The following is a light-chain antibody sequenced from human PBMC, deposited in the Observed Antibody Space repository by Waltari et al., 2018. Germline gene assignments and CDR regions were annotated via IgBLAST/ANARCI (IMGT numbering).Light chain of an antibody. Sequence: DIQLTQSPSSLSASVGDRVTITCRASQSISTYINWYQQKPGKAPNLLIHAGSSLQSGVPSRFSGSGSGTDFTLNISRVQAEDVAIYYCKQGLSIPSGFGQGTQLEIK. CDR1: QSISTY. CDR3: KQGLSIPSG. V-gene: IGKV1-39*01. CDR2: AGS. J-gene: IGKJ5*01.